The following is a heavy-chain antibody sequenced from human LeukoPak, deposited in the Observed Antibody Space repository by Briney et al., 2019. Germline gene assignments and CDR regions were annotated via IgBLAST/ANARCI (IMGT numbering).Heavy chain of an antibody. CDR2: ISWNSGSI. CDR3: AKGSAAAGLNWFDP. V-gene: IGHV3-9*01. D-gene: IGHD6-13*01. CDR1: GFTFDDYA. Sequence: GGSLRLSCAASGFTFDDYAMQWVRQAPGKGLEWVSGISWNSGSIGYADSVKGRFTISRDNAKNSLYLQMNSLRAEDTALYYCAKGSAAAGLNWFDPWGQGTLVTVSS. J-gene: IGHJ5*02.